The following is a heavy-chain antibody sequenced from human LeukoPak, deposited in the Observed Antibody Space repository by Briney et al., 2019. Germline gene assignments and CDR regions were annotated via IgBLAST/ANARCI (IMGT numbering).Heavy chain of an antibody. Sequence: GGSLRLSCAASGFTFDDYGMSWVRQAPGKGLEWVSGINWNGGSTGYADSVKGRFTISRDNAKNSLYLQMNSLRAEDTAVYYCAKDFPTYCSSTSCYSIDYWGQGTLVTVSS. J-gene: IGHJ4*02. CDR3: AKDFPTYCSSTSCYSIDY. CDR1: GFTFDDYG. CDR2: INWNGGST. D-gene: IGHD2-2*01. V-gene: IGHV3-20*04.